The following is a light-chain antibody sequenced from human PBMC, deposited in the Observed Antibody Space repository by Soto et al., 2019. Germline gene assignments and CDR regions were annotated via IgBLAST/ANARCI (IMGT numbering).Light chain of an antibody. CDR1: QSVSSNS. CDR3: QQYVSTPLT. Sequence: EIVLTQSPGTLSLSPGERATLSCRASQSVSSNSLAWYQQKPGQAPRFLIYGASTRATGIPDRFSGTGSGTDFTLTISRLEPEDFAVYYCQQYVSTPLTFGGGTKVDI. V-gene: IGKV3-20*01. J-gene: IGKJ4*01. CDR2: GAS.